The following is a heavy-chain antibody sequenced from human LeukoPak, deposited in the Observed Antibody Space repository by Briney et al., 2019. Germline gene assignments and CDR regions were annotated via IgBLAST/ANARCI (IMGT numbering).Heavy chain of an antibody. J-gene: IGHJ3*02. CDR2: ISSSSSYI. V-gene: IGHV3-21*01. CDR1: GFTFSSYI. CDR3: ARERGYDFQDDFDI. D-gene: IGHD5-12*01. Sequence: GGSLRLSCAASGFTFSSYIMNWVRQAPGKGLEWVSSISSSSSYIYYADSVKGRFTISRDNAKNSLYLQMNSLRAEDTAVYYCARERGYDFQDDFDIWGQGTMVTVSS.